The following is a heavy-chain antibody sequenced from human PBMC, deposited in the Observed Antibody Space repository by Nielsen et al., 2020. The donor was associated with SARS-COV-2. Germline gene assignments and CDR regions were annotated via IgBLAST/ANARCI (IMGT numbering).Heavy chain of an antibody. Sequence: GGSLRLSFAASGFSFSIYAMTWVGQAPGKGLEWVSSIGTTGDKPFYADSVKGRFTISRDNSKNTLYLQLNSLRAEDTPVFYCAKISGSQRHYFDFWGQGALVTVSS. D-gene: IGHD1-26*01. CDR1: GFSFSIYA. CDR2: IGTTGDKP. CDR3: AKISGSQRHYFDF. J-gene: IGHJ4*02. V-gene: IGHV3-23*01.